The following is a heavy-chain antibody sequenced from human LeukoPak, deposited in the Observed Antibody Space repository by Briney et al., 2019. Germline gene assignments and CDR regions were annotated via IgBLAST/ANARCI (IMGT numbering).Heavy chain of an antibody. D-gene: IGHD2-21*02. V-gene: IGHV3-30-3*01. CDR3: ARGVVVTAYSYFQH. Sequence: GGSLRLSCAASGFTFSSYAMHWVRQAPGKGLEWVAVISYDGSNKYYADSVKGRFTISRDNSKNTLYLQMNSLRAEDTAAYYCARGVVVTAYSYFQHWGQGTLVTVSS. CDR1: GFTFSSYA. J-gene: IGHJ1*01. CDR2: ISYDGSNK.